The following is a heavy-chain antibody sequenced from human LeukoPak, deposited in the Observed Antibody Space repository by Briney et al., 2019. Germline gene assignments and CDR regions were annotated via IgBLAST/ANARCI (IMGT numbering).Heavy chain of an antibody. CDR2: IYYSGST. V-gene: IGHV4-59*01. D-gene: IGHD3-16*01. CDR3: ARIYDSMDWFDP. CDR1: GGSISSYY. J-gene: IGHJ5*02. Sequence: SETLSLTCTVSGGSISSYYWSWIRQPPGKGLEWIGYIYYSGSTNYNPSLKNRVTISVDTSKNQFSLKLSSVTAADTAVYYCARIYDSMDWFDPWGQGTLVTVSS.